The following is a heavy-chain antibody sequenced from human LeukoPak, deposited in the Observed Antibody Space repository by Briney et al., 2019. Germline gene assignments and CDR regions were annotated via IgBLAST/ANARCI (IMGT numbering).Heavy chain of an antibody. V-gene: IGHV3-7*03. CDR3: AKTTAGYSSGRYPGWPVDY. CDR1: GFTFGRFW. D-gene: IGHD6-19*01. CDR2: IKEDGSES. Sequence: AGTLRLSCTTSGFTFGRFWLSWVRQAPGKGPEWVANIKEDGSESNYVYSVRGRFTIARANSKNTVYLQMTSLRAEDTAVYYCAKTTAGYSSGRYPGWPVDYWGQGTLVSVSS. J-gene: IGHJ4*02.